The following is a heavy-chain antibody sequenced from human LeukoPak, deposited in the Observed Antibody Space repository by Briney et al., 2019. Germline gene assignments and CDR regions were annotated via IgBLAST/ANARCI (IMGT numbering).Heavy chain of an antibody. V-gene: IGHV1-46*01. J-gene: IGHJ4*02. Sequence: ASVKVTCKASGYTFTGYYMHWVRQAPGQGLEWMGIINPSGGRTSYAQKFQGRVTMTRGMSTSTVYMELSSLRSEDTAVYYCARGPGEGGSSGYYYGKPEDPAEYYFDYWGQGTLVTVSS. D-gene: IGHD3-22*01. CDR2: INPSGGRT. CDR1: GYTFTGYY. CDR3: ARGPGEGGSSGYYYGKPEDPAEYYFDY.